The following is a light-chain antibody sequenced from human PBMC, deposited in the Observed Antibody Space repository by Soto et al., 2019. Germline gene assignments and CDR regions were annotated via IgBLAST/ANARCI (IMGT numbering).Light chain of an antibody. CDR3: QQYGSLSVT. CDR1: QSVSSIY. V-gene: IGKV3-20*01. CDR2: GAS. J-gene: IGKJ1*01. Sequence: EIVLTQSPGTLSLSPGERATLSCRASQSVSSIYLAWYQQKPGQAPRLLIYGASSRATGIPDRFSGSGSETDFTLTISRLEPEDFAVYYFQQYGSLSVTFGQGTKVEIK.